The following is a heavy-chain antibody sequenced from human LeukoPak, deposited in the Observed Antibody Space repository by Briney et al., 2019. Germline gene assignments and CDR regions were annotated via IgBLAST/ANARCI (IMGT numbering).Heavy chain of an antibody. CDR1: GDSISRYY. Sequence: SETLSLTCTVSGDSISRYYWSWIRQPAGKGLEWIGRIYNGGIITYNPSLKSRVTMSIDTSDNQFSLRLRFVTAADTAVYYCARDSGTTGEVKFDPWGQGTLVAVSS. D-gene: IGHD3-10*01. J-gene: IGHJ5*02. CDR2: IYNGGII. CDR3: ARDSGTTGEVKFDP. V-gene: IGHV4-4*07.